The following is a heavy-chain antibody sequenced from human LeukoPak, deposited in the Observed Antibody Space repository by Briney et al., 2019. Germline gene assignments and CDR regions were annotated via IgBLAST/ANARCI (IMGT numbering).Heavy chain of an antibody. CDR2: ISGSGGNT. J-gene: IGHJ4*02. D-gene: IGHD3-22*01. Sequence: PGGSLRLSCAASGFTFSSYTMSWVRQAPGKGLKWVSAISGSGGNTYYADSVKGRFTISRDNSKNTLFLQMNSLRAEDTAVYYCAKAGMGYYDSGSYYDWGQGTLVTVSS. V-gene: IGHV3-23*01. CDR1: GFTFSSYT. CDR3: AKAGMGYYDSGSYYD.